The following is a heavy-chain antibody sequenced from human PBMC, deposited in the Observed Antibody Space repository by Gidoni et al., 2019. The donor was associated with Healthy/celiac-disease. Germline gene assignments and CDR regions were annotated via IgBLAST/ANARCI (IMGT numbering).Heavy chain of an antibody. J-gene: IGHJ5*02. CDR1: GFTLDDYT. D-gene: IGHD2-21*02. V-gene: IGHV3-43*01. CDR2: ISWDGGST. CDR3: AKDSLAYCGGDCGWFDP. Sequence: EVQLVESGGVVVQPGGSLRLSCAAYGFTLDDYTMHWVRQAPGKGLAWVSLISWDGGSTYYADSVKGRFTISRDNSKNSLYLQMNSLRTEDTALYYCAKDSLAYCGGDCGWFDPWGQGTLVTVSS.